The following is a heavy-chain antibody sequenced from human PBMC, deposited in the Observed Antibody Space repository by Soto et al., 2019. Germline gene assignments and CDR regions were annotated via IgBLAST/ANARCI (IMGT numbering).Heavy chain of an antibody. CDR3: TRGHPSIYNY. Sequence: HPGGALRLSCAAYGFTFSNYWMSWVRQAPGKGLEWVASIKEDGSEKYYVDSVKGRFTISRDNAKNSLYLQMSSLRPEDTAVYYCTRGHPSIYNYWGQGTLVTVSS. CDR1: GFTFSNYW. D-gene: IGHD4-4*01. V-gene: IGHV3-7*01. J-gene: IGHJ4*02. CDR2: IKEDGSEK.